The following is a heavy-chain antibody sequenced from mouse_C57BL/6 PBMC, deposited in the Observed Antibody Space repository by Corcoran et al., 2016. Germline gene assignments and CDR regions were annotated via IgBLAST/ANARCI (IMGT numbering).Heavy chain of an antibody. J-gene: IGHJ4*01. Sequence: EVQLQQSGPVLVKPGASVKMSCKASGYTFTDYYMNWVKQSHGKSLEWIGDINPNNGGTSYNQKFKGKATLTVDKSSSTAYMELRSLTSEDSAVYYCARGGYYLYAMDYWGQGTSVTVSS. CDR3: ARGGYYLYAMDY. V-gene: IGHV1-26*01. D-gene: IGHD2-3*01. CDR1: GYTFTDYY. CDR2: INPNNGGT.